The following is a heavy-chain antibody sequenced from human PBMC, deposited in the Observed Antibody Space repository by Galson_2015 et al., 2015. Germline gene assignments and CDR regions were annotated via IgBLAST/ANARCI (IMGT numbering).Heavy chain of an antibody. Sequence: LRLSCAASGFTFSSYAMHWVRQAPGKGLEWIGEINHSGSTNYNPSLKSRVTISVDTSKNQFSLKLSSVTAADTAVYYCARGATGRGLSSYYFDYWGQGTLVTVSS. D-gene: IGHD4-17*01. V-gene: IGHV4-34*01. J-gene: IGHJ4*02. CDR1: GFTFSSYA. CDR3: ARGATGRGLSSYYFDY. CDR2: INHSGST.